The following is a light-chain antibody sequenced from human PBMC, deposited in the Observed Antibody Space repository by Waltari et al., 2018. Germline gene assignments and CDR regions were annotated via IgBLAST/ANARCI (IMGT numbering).Light chain of an antibody. J-gene: IGKJ4*01. CDR3: QQFIIYPIT. CDR1: QGISSH. Sequence: IQLTQSPASLSASVGDRVTITCRASQGISSHLAWFQQKPGKAPELLIYAASALQSAFPSRFSGRGSGTNFTLTISSLQPEDFATYYCQQFIIYPITFGGGTKVEIK. V-gene: IGKV1-9*01. CDR2: AAS.